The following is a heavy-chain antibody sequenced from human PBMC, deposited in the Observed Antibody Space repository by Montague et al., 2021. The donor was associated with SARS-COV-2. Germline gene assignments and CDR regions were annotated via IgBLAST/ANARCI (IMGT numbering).Heavy chain of an antibody. V-gene: IGHV4-34*01. CDR3: ARGADYDFWSGFLRYMWFGP. J-gene: IGHJ5*02. D-gene: IGHD3-3*01. CDR1: GGSFSGYY. Sequence: SETLSLTCAVYGGSFSGYYWSWIRQSPGKGLEWIGEINHSGSTNHNPSLQSRVTISVDKSKNQFSLTLRFLTAADTAVYYCARGADYDFWSGFLRYMWFGPWGQGTPVIVSS. CDR2: INHSGST.